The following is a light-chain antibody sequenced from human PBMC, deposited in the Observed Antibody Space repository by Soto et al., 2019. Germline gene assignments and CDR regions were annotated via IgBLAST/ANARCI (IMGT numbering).Light chain of an antibody. J-gene: IGKJ4*01. Sequence: DIHMTQSASTLPASVGYRVTITCRASQSISNWLAWYQQKPGTAPKLLLYGASSLQSGVPSRFSGSGYGTDFNLTISSLQTDDFATYYCQQYNSYPLTFGGGTKVDIK. CDR1: QSISNW. CDR2: GAS. V-gene: IGKV1-5*01. CDR3: QQYNSYPLT.